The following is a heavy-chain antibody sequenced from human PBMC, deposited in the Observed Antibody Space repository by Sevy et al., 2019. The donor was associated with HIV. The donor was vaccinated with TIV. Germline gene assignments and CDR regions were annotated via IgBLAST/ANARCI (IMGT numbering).Heavy chain of an antibody. J-gene: IGHJ4*02. CDR1: GYTFTSYG. D-gene: IGHD6-13*01. CDR3: ARVPSAQYSSSWYYFDY. V-gene: IGHV1-18*01. Sequence: ASVKVSCKAYGYTFTSYGITWVRQAPGQGLEWMGWISSYNDNTNYAQNLQGRVTMTTDTSTSTAYMELRSLRSDDTAVYYCARVPSAQYSSSWYYFDYWGQGTLVTVSS. CDR2: ISSYNDNT.